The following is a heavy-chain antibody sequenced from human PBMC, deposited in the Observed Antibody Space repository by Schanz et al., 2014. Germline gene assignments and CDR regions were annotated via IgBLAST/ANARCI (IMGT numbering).Heavy chain of an antibody. CDR3: ARDKGGYYPFDY. D-gene: IGHD3-3*01. Sequence: VHLLESGGGLVQPGGSLRLSCAASGFTFRSYGMHWVRQAPGKGPEWVALVWSDGNTKYYVDSVKGRFTISRDNAKNSLYLQMNSLTADDTAVYYCARDKGGYYPFDYWGRGTLVTVSS. CDR1: GFTFRSYG. J-gene: IGHJ4*02. CDR2: VWSDGNTK. V-gene: IGHV3-33*08.